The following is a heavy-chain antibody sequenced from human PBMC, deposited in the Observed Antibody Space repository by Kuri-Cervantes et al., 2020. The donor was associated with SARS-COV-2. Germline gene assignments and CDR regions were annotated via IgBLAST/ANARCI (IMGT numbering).Heavy chain of an antibody. CDR2: INPNSGGT. Sequence: ASVKVSCKASGYTFTGYYMHWVRQAPGQGLEWMGWINPNSGGTNYAQKFQGWVTMTRDTSISTAYMELSRLRSEDTAVYYCARDRPASARSNSWYYYYYGMDVWGQGTTVTVSS. J-gene: IGHJ6*02. V-gene: IGHV1-2*04. CDR3: ARDRPASARSNSWYYYYYGMDV. D-gene: IGHD6-13*01. CDR1: GYTFTGYY.